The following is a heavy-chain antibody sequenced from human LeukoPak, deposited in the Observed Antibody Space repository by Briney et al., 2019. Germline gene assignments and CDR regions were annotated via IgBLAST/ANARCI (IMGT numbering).Heavy chain of an antibody. CDR3: ARDCSGGSCYFDS. Sequence: GGSLRLSCAASGFTLSNYNMLWVRQAPGKGLEWVSSISSSSTYIYYADSVKGRFTVSRDNAKNSPYLQMNSLRAEDTAVYYCARDCSGGSCYFDSWGQGTLVTVSS. J-gene: IGHJ4*02. CDR2: ISSSSTYI. CDR1: GFTLSNYN. D-gene: IGHD2-15*01. V-gene: IGHV3-21*01.